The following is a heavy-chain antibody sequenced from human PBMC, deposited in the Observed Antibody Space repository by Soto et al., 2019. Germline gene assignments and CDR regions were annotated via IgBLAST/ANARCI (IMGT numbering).Heavy chain of an antibody. D-gene: IGHD3-3*02. CDR2: IIPIFGTA. CDR3: ARDQHFWSGLDYYGMDV. J-gene: IGHJ6*02. V-gene: IGHV1-69*13. CDR1: GGTFSSYA. Sequence: SVKVSCKASGGTFSSYAISWVRQAPGQGLEWMGGIIPIFGTANYAQKFQGRVTITADESTSTAYMELNSLRSEDTAVYYCARDQHFWSGLDYYGMDVWGQGTTVTVSS.